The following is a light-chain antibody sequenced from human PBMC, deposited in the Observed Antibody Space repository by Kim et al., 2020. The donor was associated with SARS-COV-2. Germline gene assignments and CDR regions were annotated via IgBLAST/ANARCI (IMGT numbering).Light chain of an antibody. CDR3: QVWDSSSVV. V-gene: IGLV3-9*01. CDR2: RDN. J-gene: IGLJ2*01. Sequence: VAHGQTARITCGGNQIGKKNVRRHQQNPGQAPMMVIYRDNHRPSEITERFSGSNSGNTATLTTSRAQTGDEADYYCQVWDSSSVVFGGGTQLTVL. CDR1: QIGKKN.